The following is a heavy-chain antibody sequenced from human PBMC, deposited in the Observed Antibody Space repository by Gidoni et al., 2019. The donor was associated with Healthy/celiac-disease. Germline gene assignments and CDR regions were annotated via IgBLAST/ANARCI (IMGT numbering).Heavy chain of an antibody. D-gene: IGHD6-13*01. Sequence: EVQLVESGGGLVQPGGSLRLSCAASGFTFSSYWMHWVRQVPGKGLVWVSRSKSDGTTTSYADSVKGRFTISRDNAQNKLFLQMNSLGAEDTAVYYCAREGQQVMGGYSDHWGQGTLVTVSS. CDR2: SKSDGTTT. CDR3: AREGQQVMGGYSDH. CDR1: GFTFSSYW. V-gene: IGHV3-74*01. J-gene: IGHJ4*02.